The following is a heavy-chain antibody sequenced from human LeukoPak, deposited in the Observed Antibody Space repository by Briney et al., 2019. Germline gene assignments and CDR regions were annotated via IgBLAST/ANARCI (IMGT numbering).Heavy chain of an antibody. D-gene: IGHD3-9*01. CDR2: INHSGST. V-gene: IGHV4-34*01. CDR3: ARGWKHYDILTGYYGFSDY. Sequence: SETQSLTCAVYGGSFSGYYWSWIRQPPGKGLEWIGEINHSGSTNYNPSLKSRVTISVDTSKNQFSLKLSSVTAADTAVYYCARGWKHYDILTGYYGFSDYWGQGTLVTVSS. J-gene: IGHJ4*02. CDR1: GGSFSGYY.